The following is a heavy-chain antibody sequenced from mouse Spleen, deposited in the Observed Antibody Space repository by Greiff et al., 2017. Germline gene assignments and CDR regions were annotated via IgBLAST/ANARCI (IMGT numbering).Heavy chain of an antibody. CDR1: GFTFSNYW. CDR2: IRLKSDNYAT. V-gene: IGHV6-3*01. CDR3: TEDGNPPAY. Sequence: EVQLVESGGGLVQPGGSMKLSCVASGFTFSNYWMNWVRQSPEKGLEWVAQIRLKSDNYATHYAESVKGRFTISRDDSKSSVYLQMNNLRAEDTGIYYCTEDGNPPAYWGQGTLVTVSA. D-gene: IGHD2-1*01. J-gene: IGHJ3*01.